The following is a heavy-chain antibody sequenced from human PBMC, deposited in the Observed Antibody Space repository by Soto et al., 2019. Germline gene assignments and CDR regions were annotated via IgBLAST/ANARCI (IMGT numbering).Heavy chain of an antibody. V-gene: IGHV1-69*02. CDR3: ATNYGSGSAHFDN. CDR1: GDTFNFYT. D-gene: IGHD3-10*01. Sequence: QVQLVQSGAEVKKPGSSVKVSCTASGDTFNFYTISWVRQAPGQGLEWMGRIIPMLGMSNYAQNFQGRVTMFADKSVSTAYMELSSLRSEDTALYYCATNYGSGSAHFDNWGQGTLVTVSS. CDR2: IIPMLGMS. J-gene: IGHJ4*02.